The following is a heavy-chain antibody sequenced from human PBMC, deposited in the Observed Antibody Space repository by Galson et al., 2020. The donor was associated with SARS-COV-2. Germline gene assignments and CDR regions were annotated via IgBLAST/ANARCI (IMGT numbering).Heavy chain of an antibody. J-gene: IGHJ4*02. V-gene: IGHV4-30-4*01. CDR1: GGSISSNDYR. D-gene: IGHD3-3*01. CDR2: IYYSGDT. Sequence: SETLSLTCSVSGGSISSNDYRWSWIRQTPGRGLEWIGYIYYSGDTNYSPSLKSRVSMALDTSKNHFSLKMKSVTAADTAFYYCARADDFWSAPFDYWGQGILVTVSS. CDR3: ARADDFWSAPFDY.